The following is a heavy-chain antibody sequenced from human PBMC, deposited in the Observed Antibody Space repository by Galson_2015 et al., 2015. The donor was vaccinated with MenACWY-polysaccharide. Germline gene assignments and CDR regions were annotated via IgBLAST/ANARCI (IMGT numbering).Heavy chain of an antibody. CDR3: TREVYTRGWFHY. D-gene: IGHD6-19*01. Sequence: SLRLSCALSGFNVGSVYMSWVRQAPGKGLEWVSVIFDNGNTFYADSVKGRFTISRYDSEDTLYLLMNSLSADDTAVYFCTREVYTRGWFHYWGQGTLVTVAS. CDR2: IFDNGNT. CDR1: GFNVGSVY. J-gene: IGHJ4*02. V-gene: IGHV3-53*01.